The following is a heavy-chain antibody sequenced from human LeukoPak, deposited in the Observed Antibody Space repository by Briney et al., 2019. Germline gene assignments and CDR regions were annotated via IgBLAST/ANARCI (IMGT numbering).Heavy chain of an antibody. CDR1: GYTFTSYG. Sequence: ASVKVSCKASGYTFTSYGISWVRQAPGQGLEWMGWMNPNSGNTGYAQKFQGRVTITRNTSISTAYMELSSLRSEDTAVYYCARFSRGGAFDIWGQGTMVTVSS. CDR3: ARFSRGGAFDI. V-gene: IGHV1-8*03. CDR2: MNPNSGNT. J-gene: IGHJ3*02.